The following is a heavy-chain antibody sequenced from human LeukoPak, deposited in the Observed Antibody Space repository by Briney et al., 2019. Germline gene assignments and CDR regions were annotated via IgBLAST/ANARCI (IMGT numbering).Heavy chain of an antibody. J-gene: IGHJ6*03. V-gene: IGHV1-8*01. D-gene: IGHD3-3*01. CDR1: GYTFTSYD. CDR3: ARALCDSSRCEYYAYMDV. CDR2: MNPNSGNT. Sequence: ASVKVSCKASGYTFTSYDINWVRQATGQGLEWMGWMNPNSGNTGYAQKFQGRVSITRDTSISTAYMELSSLRSEDTAVYYCARALCDSSRCEYYAYMDVWGEGTTVTVSS.